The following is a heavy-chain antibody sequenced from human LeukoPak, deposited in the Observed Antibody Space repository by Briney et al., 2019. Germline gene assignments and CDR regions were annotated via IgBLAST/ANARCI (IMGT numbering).Heavy chain of an antibody. CDR1: GFTFSTYW. D-gene: IGHD2-8*01. CDR2: IKEDGSEK. J-gene: IGHJ5*02. Sequence: GGSLRLSCAASGFTFSTYWMSWVRQAPGKGLEWVANIKEDGSEKYYVDSVKGRFTISRDNAKNSVYLQMNSLRVEDTAVYYCEREEWRFDAWGQGTLVTVSS. V-gene: IGHV3-7*01. CDR3: EREEWRFDA.